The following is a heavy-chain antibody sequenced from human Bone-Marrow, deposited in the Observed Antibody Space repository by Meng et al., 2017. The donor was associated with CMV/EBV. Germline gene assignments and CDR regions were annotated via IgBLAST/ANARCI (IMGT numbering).Heavy chain of an antibody. Sequence: SVKVSCKASGGTFSSYAIGWVRQAPGQGLEWMGGIIPIFGTANYAQKFQGRVTITADKSTSTAYMELSSLRSEDTAVYYCARAVLRFLEWPSDYYYGMDVWGQGTTVTVSS. J-gene: IGHJ6*02. CDR3: ARAVLRFLEWPSDYYYGMDV. CDR2: IIPIFGTA. D-gene: IGHD3-3*01. V-gene: IGHV1-69*06. CDR1: GGTFSSYA.